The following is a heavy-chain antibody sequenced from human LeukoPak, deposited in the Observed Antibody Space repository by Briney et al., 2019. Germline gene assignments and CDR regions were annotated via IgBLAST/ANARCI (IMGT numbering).Heavy chain of an antibody. J-gene: IGHJ5*02. CDR1: GGTFSSYA. CDR2: IIPILGIA. CDR3: ASNNHGIWFGETP. D-gene: IGHD3-10*01. V-gene: IGHV1-69*04. Sequence: GASVKVSCKASGGTFSSYAISWVRQAPGQGLEWMGRIIPILGIANYAQKFQGRVTITADKSTSTAYMELSSLRSEDTAVYCCASNNHGIWFGETPWGQGTLVTVSS.